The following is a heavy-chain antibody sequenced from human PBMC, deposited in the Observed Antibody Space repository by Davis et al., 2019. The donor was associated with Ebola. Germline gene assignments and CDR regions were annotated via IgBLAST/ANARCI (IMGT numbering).Heavy chain of an antibody. V-gene: IGHV3-23*01. CDR1: GFTFSNYA. CDR2: ICGSGDTT. D-gene: IGHD3-10*01. J-gene: IGHJ6*02. Sequence: GESLKISCAASGFTFSNYAMSWVRQAPGKGLEWVSSICGSGDTTYYADSVKGRFTISRDNSKNTLYLQMSSLRAEDTAVYYCVKDWALWFGELLYLTGGMDVWGQGTTVTVSS. CDR3: VKDWALWFGELLYLTGGMDV.